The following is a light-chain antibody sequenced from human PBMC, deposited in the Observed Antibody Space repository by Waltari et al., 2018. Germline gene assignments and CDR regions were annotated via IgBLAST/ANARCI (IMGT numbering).Light chain of an antibody. Sequence: DIQMTQSPSSLSASVADRITITCRASESIGKYLNWYQQRPGKAPQLLIYAASNLQSGAPSRFSGSGPGTAFTLTISSLRPEDSATYYCQQSYTAPYTFGQGTHLEVK. J-gene: IGKJ2*01. CDR1: ESIGKY. V-gene: IGKV1-39*01. CDR3: QQSYTAPYT. CDR2: AAS.